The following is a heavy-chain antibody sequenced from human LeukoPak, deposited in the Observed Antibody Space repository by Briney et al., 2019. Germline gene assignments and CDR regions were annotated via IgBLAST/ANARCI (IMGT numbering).Heavy chain of an antibody. J-gene: IGHJ4*02. CDR3: ARDGGLSDYYDSSGYPEGFDY. CDR1: GGSFSSYG. D-gene: IGHD3-22*01. CDR2: IIPIFGTA. V-gene: IGHV1-69*05. Sequence: ASVKVSCKASGGSFSSYGISWVRQAPGQGLEWMGRIIPIFGTANYAQKFQGRVTITTDESTSTAYMELSSLRSEDTAVYYCARDGGLSDYYDSSGYPEGFDYWGQGTLVTVSS.